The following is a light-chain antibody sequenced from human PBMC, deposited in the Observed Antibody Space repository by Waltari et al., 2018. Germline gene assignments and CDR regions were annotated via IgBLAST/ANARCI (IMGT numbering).Light chain of an antibody. CDR3: QHYNNWPHWT. CDR1: QSVSSN. Sequence: EIVMTQSPATMSLSPGESATLSCRASQSVSSNLAWYQQKRGQAPRLLIYGASTRAAGIPARFSGSGSGTEFTLTISSLQSEDFAVYYCQHYNNWPHWTFGQGTKVEIK. CDR2: GAS. J-gene: IGKJ1*01. V-gene: IGKV3-15*01.